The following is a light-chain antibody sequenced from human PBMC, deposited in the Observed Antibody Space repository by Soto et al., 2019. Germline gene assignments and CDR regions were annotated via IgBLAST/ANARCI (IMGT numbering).Light chain of an antibody. Sequence: QSVLTQHASVSGSPGQSITISCTGTSSDVGAYYSVSWYQHHPGKAPKLIIYGVTNRPSGVSNRFSGSKSGNTASLTISGLQAEDEADYHCSSYTSGSSHYVFGTGTKVTVL. V-gene: IGLV2-14*01. CDR3: SSYTSGSSHYV. J-gene: IGLJ1*01. CDR2: GVT. CDR1: SSDVGAYYS.